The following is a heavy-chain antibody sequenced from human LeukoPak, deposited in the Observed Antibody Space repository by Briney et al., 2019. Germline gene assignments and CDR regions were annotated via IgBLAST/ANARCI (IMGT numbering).Heavy chain of an antibody. V-gene: IGHV3-30-3*01. D-gene: IGHD6-13*01. CDR3: VRVKGGIAAAGNYFDY. CDR1: GFAFSSYA. J-gene: IGHJ4*02. CDR2: VSYDGGSK. Sequence: PGGSLRPSCAASGFAFSSYAMHWVRQGPGKGLEWVALVSYDGGSKYYADSVKGRITISRDNPKNTLHLQMNSLRAEDTAVYYCVRVKGGIAAAGNYFDYWGQGTLVTVSS.